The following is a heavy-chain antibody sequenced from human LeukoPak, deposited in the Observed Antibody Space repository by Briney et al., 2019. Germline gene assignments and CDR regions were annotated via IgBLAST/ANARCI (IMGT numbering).Heavy chain of an antibody. CDR2: IQAKAFGGAT. V-gene: IGHV3-49*04. J-gene: IGHJ4*02. D-gene: IGHD2-2*01. CDR1: GFTFGDYA. CDR3: TRAPHPRCSSSGCYLDY. Sequence: PGGSLRLSCSTSGFTFGDYAMSWVRQAPGKGLGWVGFIQAKAFGGATKYAASVNGRFSISRDDSQSIANLQMNDLKTEDTAVYYCTRAPHPRCSSSGCYLDYWGQGTLVTVSS.